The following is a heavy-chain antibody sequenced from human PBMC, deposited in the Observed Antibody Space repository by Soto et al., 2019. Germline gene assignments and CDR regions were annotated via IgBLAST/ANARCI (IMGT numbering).Heavy chain of an antibody. V-gene: IGHV4-39*01. J-gene: IGHJ4*02. CDR2: LFYGGTT. CDR1: GGSISGYY. Sequence: QVQLQESGPGLVKPSETLSLTCTVSGGSISGYYWTLIRQPPGKGLEWVGSLFYGGTTDYNPSLKSRLTMSVDTSNNHFSLKLRSVTAADTAVYYCARHRGPAPVYWGQGTLVTASS. CDR3: ARHRGPAPVY. D-gene: IGHD3-10*01.